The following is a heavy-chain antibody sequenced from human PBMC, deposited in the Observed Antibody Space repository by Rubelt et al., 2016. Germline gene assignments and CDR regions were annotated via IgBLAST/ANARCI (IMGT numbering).Heavy chain of an antibody. CDR1: GGSFSGYY. CDR2: INHSGST. J-gene: IGHJ3*02. D-gene: IGHD2-15*01. CDR3: ATSPKVEEAFDI. Sequence: QVQLQQWGAGLLKPSETLSLTCAVYGGSFSGYYWSWIRQPPGKGLEWIGEINHSGSTNYNPSLKRRVTLSVDTSKSQLSLKLGAGTAADTAGYYWATSPKVEEAFDIWGQGTMVTVSS. V-gene: IGHV4-34*01.